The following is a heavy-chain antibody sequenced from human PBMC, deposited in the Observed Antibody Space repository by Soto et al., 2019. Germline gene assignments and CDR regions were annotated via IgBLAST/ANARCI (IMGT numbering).Heavy chain of an antibody. V-gene: IGHV3-53*01. D-gene: IGHD7-27*01. CDR3: ARITGWA. CDR2: IYSGGGA. Sequence: EEHLVESGGALIQPGGSLRLSCAVSGFNVGSNYMTWVRQAPGKGLEWVSTIYSGGGAYYADSVKGRFTISTDNFKNTVYLQMTGLRVEDTAFYYCARITGWAWGQGTLVTVSS. J-gene: IGHJ5*02. CDR1: GFNVGSNY.